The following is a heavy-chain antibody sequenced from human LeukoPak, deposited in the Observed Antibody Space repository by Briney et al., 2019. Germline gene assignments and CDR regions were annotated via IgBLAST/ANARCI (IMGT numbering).Heavy chain of an antibody. V-gene: IGHV1-2*02. CDR3: ARGSSGWYVIYFDY. D-gene: IGHD6-19*01. CDR2: INPNSGGT. Sequence: GASVKVSCKASGYTFTGYYMHWVRQAPGQGLEWMGWINPNSGGTNYAQKFQGRVTMTRDTSISTAYMELSRLRSDDTAVYYCARGSSGWYVIYFDYWGQGTLVTVSS. CDR1: GYTFTGYY. J-gene: IGHJ4*02.